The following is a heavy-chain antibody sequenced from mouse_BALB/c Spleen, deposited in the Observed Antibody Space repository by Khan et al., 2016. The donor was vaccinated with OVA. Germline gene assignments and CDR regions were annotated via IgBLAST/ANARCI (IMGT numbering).Heavy chain of an antibody. D-gene: IGHD2-14*01. CDR3: ARGGAAFYRNDGGAMDS. CDR2: INTHSGVP. CDR1: GYTFTTAG. J-gene: IGHJ4*01. Sequence: QIQLVQSGPELKKPGETVRISCKASGYTFTTAGMQWVQKMPGKGLKWIGWINTHSGVPIYAEDFKGRFVFSLETSASTAYLQITNLKNEDTATYFCARGGAAFYRNDGGAMDSWGQGTSVTVSS. V-gene: IGHV9-4*02.